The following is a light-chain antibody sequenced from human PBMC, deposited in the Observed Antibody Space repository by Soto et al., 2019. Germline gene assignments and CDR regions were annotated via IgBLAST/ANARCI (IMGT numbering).Light chain of an antibody. CDR3: AAWDGSLNGVV. CDR1: SSNIGTNT. V-gene: IGLV1-44*01. CDR2: TNH. J-gene: IGLJ2*01. Sequence: QSVLTQPPSASGTPGQRVTISCSGSSSNIGTNTVNWYQQLPGAAPKLLIYTNHQRPSGVPDRFSGSMSGTSASLAISGLQSEDEADYYCAAWDGSLNGVVFGGGTKVTVL.